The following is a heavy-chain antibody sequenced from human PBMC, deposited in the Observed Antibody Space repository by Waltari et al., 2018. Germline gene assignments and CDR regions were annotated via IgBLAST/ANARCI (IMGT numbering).Heavy chain of an antibody. J-gene: IGHJ6*03. CDR1: GGSIGPTTYY. D-gene: IGHD2-21*02. CDR3: ARQATDTYYYYYMDV. CDR2: ISYSGRP. V-gene: IGHV4-39*01. Sequence: QLQLQESGPGLVKPSETLSLTCTVSGGSIGPTTYYWGWIRQPPGKGLEWNGSISYSGRPSYNPSLNSRVTMSVDTSKNQFSLKLNSVTAADTAVYYCARQATDTYYYYYMDVWGKGTTVTVSS.